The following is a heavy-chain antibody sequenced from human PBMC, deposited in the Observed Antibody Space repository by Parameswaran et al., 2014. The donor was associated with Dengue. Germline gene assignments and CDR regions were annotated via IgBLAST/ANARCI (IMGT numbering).Heavy chain of an antibody. CDR3: ARPSDYYGSGHHWYFDL. D-gene: IGHD3-10*01. Sequence: WVRQAPGQGLEWMGIINPSGGSTSYAQKFQGRVTMTRDTSTSTVYMELSSLRSEDTAVYYCARPSDYYGSGHHWYFDLWGRGTLVTVSS. J-gene: IGHJ2*01. V-gene: IGHV1-46*01. CDR2: INPSGGST.